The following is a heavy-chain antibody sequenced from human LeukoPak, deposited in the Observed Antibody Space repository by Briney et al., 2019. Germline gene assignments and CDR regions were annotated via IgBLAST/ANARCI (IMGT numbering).Heavy chain of an antibody. J-gene: IGHJ4*02. CDR2: FDPEDGET. V-gene: IGHV1-24*01. D-gene: IGHD5-24*01. Sequence: ASVKVSCKVSGYTLTELSMHWVRQAPGKGLEWMGGFDPEDGETIYAQKFQGRVTMTEDTSTDTAYMELSSLRSDDTAVYYCARGLGTRDGYNPPNLFDNWGQGTLVTVSS. CDR1: GYTLTELS. CDR3: ARGLGTRDGYNPPNLFDN.